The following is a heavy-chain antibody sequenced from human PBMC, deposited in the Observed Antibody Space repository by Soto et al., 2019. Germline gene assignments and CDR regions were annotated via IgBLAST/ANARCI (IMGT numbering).Heavy chain of an antibody. CDR1: GFTSSSYN. D-gene: IGHD3-10*01. Sequence: PGGSLRLSCAASGFTSSSYNMNWVRQAPGRGLEWVSSISSSSSYIYYADSVKGRFTISRDNAKNSLYLQMNSLRAEDTAVYYCTRDLPGCALLIWCQGTMVTVSS. V-gene: IGHV3-21*01. CDR2: ISSSSSYI. CDR3: TRDLPGCALLI. J-gene: IGHJ3*02.